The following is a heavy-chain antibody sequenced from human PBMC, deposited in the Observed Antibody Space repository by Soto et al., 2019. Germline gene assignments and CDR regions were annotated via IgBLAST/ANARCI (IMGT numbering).Heavy chain of an antibody. V-gene: IGHV3-23*01. J-gene: IGHJ6*03. CDR3: AKDSHTDHYYYYYYYMDV. CDR2: ISGSGGST. CDR1: GFTFSSYS. Sequence: GGSLRLSCAASGFTFSSYSMSWVRQDPGKGLEWVSAISGSGGSTYYADSVKGRFTISRDNSKNTLYLQMNSLRAEDTAVYYCAKDSHTDHYYYYYYYMDVLGKGTTVTVSS.